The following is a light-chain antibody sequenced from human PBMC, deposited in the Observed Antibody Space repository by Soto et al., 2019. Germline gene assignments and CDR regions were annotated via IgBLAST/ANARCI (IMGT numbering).Light chain of an antibody. CDR2: AAS. J-gene: IGKJ4*01. CDR3: QPYNSYPLT. Sequence: IQLTQSLSSLSASVLDRVTIXSLASQGISNFLAWEQQKPGKAPKLLIYAASTWQSGVPSRFSGSGSGTEFTLIISSLQPDAFATYGLQPYNSYPLTFGGGAKVDI. CDR1: QGISNF. V-gene: IGKV1-9*01.